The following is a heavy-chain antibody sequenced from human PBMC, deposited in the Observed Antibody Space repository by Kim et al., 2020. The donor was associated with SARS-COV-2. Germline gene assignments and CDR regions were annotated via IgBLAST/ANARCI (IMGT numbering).Heavy chain of an antibody. J-gene: IGHJ6*02. CDR1: GYTLTELS. D-gene: IGHD2-2*01. CDR3: ATPVHCSSTSCYHYYYGMDV. V-gene: IGHV1-24*01. Sequence: ASVKVSCKVSGYTLTELSMHWVRQAPGKGLEWMGGFDPEDGETIYAQKFQGRVTMTEDTSTDTAYMELSSLRSEDTAVYYCATPVHCSSTSCYHYYYGMDVWGQGTTVTVSS. CDR2: FDPEDGET.